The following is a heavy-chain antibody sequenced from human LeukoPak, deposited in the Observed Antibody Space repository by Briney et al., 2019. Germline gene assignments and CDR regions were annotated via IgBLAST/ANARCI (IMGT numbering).Heavy chain of an antibody. Sequence: PGGSLRLSCAASGFTFSSYSMNWVRQAPGKGLEWVSSISSSSSYIYYADSVKGRFTTSRDNAKNSPYLQMNSLRAEDTAVYYCARSQFQSRGTFDYWGQGTLVTVSS. D-gene: IGHD5-24*01. CDR3: ARSQFQSRGTFDY. CDR2: ISSSSSYI. V-gene: IGHV3-21*01. J-gene: IGHJ4*02. CDR1: GFTFSSYS.